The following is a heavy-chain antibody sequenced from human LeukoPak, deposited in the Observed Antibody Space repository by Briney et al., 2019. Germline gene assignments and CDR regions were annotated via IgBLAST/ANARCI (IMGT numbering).Heavy chain of an antibody. CDR1: GFPFSSYG. CDR3: AKDGEDYGDYHFDY. D-gene: IGHD4-17*01. V-gene: IGHV3-30*18. Sequence: GGSLRLSCAASGFPFSSYGMHWVRQAPGKGLEWVAVISYDGSNKYYADSVKGRFTISRDNSKNTLYLQMNSLRAEDTAVYYCAKDGEDYGDYHFDYWGQGTLVTVSS. J-gene: IGHJ4*02. CDR2: ISYDGSNK.